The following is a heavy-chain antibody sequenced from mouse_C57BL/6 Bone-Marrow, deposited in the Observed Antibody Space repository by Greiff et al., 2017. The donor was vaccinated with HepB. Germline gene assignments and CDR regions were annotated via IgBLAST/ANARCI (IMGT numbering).Heavy chain of an antibody. Sequence: EVKLQESGPELVKPGASVKISCKASGYSFTDYNMNWVKQSNGKSLEWIGVINPNYGTTSYNQKFKGKATLTVDQSSSTAYMQLNSLTSEDSAGYYCEGRYYGRYYFDYWGQGTTLTVSS. J-gene: IGHJ2*01. CDR1: GYSFTDYN. CDR2: INPNYGTT. D-gene: IGHD1-1*01. V-gene: IGHV1-39*01. CDR3: EGRYYGRYYFDY.